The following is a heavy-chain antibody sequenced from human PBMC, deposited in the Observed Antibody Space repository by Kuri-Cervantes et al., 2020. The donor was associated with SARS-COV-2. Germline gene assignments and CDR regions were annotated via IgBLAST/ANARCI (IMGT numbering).Heavy chain of an antibody. CDR1: GFTFSSYG. V-gene: IGHV3-73*01. CDR3: TTLIDY. Sequence: GGSLRLSCAASGFTFSSYGMHWVRQAPGKGLEWVGRIRGKANNYATAYVSSVKGRFTISRDDSKNMAYLQMNGLKTEDTAVYYCTTLIDYWGQGTLVTVSS. J-gene: IGHJ4*02. CDR2: IRGKANNYAT.